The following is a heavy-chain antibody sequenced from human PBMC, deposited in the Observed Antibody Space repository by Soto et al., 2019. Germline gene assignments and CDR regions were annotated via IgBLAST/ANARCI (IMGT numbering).Heavy chain of an antibody. CDR3: AKAARPTTLYNFDF. V-gene: IGHV3-74*01. J-gene: IGHJ4*02. CDR2: INSDGSST. D-gene: IGHD1-7*01. Sequence: GGSLRLSCAASGFTFSSYWMHWVRQAPGKGLVWVSRINSDGSSTSYADSVKGRFTISRDNAKNTLYLQMNSLRVEDTAVYYCAKAARPTTLYNFDFWGQGTLVTVSS. CDR1: GFTFSSYW.